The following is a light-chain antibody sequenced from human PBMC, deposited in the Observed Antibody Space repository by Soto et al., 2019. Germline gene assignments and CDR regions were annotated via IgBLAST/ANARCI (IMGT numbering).Light chain of an antibody. V-gene: IGKV1-5*01. CDR2: DAS. Sequence: DIQMTQSPSTLSASIGDRVTITCRASESIRTWLAWYQHKPGKAPKFLIYDASSLESGAPSRFSGSGSGTEFTLTISSLQPDDFATYYCQKYNSYLWTFGQGTKV. CDR3: QKYNSYLWT. J-gene: IGKJ1*01. CDR1: ESIRTW.